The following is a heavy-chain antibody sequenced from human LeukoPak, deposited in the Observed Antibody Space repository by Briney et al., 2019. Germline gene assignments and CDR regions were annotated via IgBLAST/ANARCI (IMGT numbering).Heavy chain of an antibody. CDR2: IYHSERT. J-gene: IGHJ6*03. Sequence: SETLSLTCTVSGYSINNGFYWGWIRQPPGKGLEWIGSIYHSERTHYNPSLKSRVTISVDTSKNQFSLKLSSVTAADTAVYYCARARYETRIWPKSRYDYYHYMDVWGKGTTVTVSS. V-gene: IGHV4-38-2*02. CDR1: GYSINNGFY. D-gene: IGHD2-15*01. CDR3: ARARYETRIWPKSRYDYYHYMDV.